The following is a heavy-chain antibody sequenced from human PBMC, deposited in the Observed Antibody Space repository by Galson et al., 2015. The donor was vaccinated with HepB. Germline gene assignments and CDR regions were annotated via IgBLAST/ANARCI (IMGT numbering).Heavy chain of an antibody. D-gene: IGHD3-3*01. J-gene: IGHJ5*02. CDR2: INPKSGVT. V-gene: IGHV1-2*06. Sequence: SVKVSCKASGYTFSTYDINWVRQAPGQGLEWMGRINPKSGVTNYTQQFQGRVTMTRDMSISTAYMELSRLRSDDTAVYFCARDYDFWSGYFETWGQGTLVTVSS. CDR3: ARDYDFWSGYFET. CDR1: GYTFSTYD.